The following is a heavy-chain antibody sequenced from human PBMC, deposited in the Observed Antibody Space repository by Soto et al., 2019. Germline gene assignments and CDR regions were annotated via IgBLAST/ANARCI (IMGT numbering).Heavy chain of an antibody. CDR3: VRDWSSNANSVNDY. CDR2: IYSGGST. V-gene: IGHV3-53*01. CDR1: GFTVSSNY. J-gene: IGHJ4*02. D-gene: IGHD2-8*01. Sequence: PGGSLRLSCAASGFTVSSNYMSWVRQAPGKGLEWVSVIYSGGSTYYADSVKARFTISRDNSKNTIYLQMDSLRAEDTAVYYCVRDWSSNANSVNDYWGQGTLVTVSS.